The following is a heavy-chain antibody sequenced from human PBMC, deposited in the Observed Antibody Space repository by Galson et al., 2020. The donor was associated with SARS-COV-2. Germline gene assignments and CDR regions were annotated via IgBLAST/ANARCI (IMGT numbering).Heavy chain of an antibody. CDR2: INPDTGGT. CDR3: ARDLGPGIAVAGDY. Sequence: ASVKVSCKASGYTFTGYYMHWVRQAPGQGLEWMGWINPDTGGTDHAQKFQGRVTMTRDTSIRTAYMELSSLRSDDTAVYYCARDLGPGIAVAGDYWGQGTLVTVSS. J-gene: IGHJ4*02. V-gene: IGHV1-2*02. D-gene: IGHD6-13*01. CDR1: GYTFTGYY.